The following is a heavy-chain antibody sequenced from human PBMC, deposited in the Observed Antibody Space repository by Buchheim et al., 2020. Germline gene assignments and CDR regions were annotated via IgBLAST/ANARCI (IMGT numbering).Heavy chain of an antibody. D-gene: IGHD6-6*01. CDR3: ANSAYSSSSALGY. CDR2: ISYDGSNK. CDR1: GFTFSSYG. V-gene: IGHV3-30*18. Sequence: QVQLVESGGGVVQPGRSLRLSCAASGFTFSSYGMHWVRQAPGKGLEWVAVISYDGSNKNYADSVKGRFTISRDNSKNTLYLQMNSLRAEDTAVYYCANSAYSSSSALGYWGQGTL. J-gene: IGHJ4*02.